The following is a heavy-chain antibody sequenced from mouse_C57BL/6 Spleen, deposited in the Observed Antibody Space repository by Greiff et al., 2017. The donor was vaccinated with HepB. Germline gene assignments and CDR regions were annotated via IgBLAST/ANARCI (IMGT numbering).Heavy chain of an antibody. CDR1: GYTFTDYY. V-gene: IGHV1-76*01. J-gene: IGHJ1*03. Sequence: VKLMESGAELVRPGASVKLSCKASGYTFTDYYINWVKQRPGQGLEWIARIYPGSGNTYYNEKFKGKATLTAEKSSSTAYMQLSSLTSEDSAVYFCARYYYDYDVDFDVWGTGTTVTVSS. CDR2: IYPGSGNT. D-gene: IGHD2-4*01. CDR3: ARYYYDYDVDFDV.